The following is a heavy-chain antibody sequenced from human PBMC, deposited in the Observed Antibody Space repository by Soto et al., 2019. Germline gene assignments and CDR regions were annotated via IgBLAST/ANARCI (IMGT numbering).Heavy chain of an antibody. CDR1: GFTLSSYA. J-gene: IGHJ4*02. D-gene: IGHD3-22*01. V-gene: IGHV3-64D*08. CDR2: ISSNGGST. CDR3: VKEGGRHYYDSSGYYWAY. Sequence: GGSLRLSCSASGFTLSSYAMHWVRQAPGKGLEYVSTISSNGGSTYYADSVKGRFTISRDNSKNTLYLQMSSLRAEDTAVYYCVKEGGRHYYDSSGYYWAYWGQGTLVTVSS.